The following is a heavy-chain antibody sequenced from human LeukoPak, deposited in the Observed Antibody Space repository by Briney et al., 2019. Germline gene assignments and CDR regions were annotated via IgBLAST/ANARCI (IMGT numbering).Heavy chain of an antibody. CDR3: AKGGWVIAARPGAFDI. CDR2: ISGSGGST. V-gene: IGHV3-23*01. CDR1: GFTFSSYA. Sequence: GGSLRLSCAASGFTFSSYAMSWVRQAPGKGLEWVSAISGSGGSTYYADSVKGRFTISRDNSKNTLYLQMNSLRAEDTAVYYCAKGGWVIAARPGAFDIWGQGTMVTVSS. D-gene: IGHD6-6*01. J-gene: IGHJ3*02.